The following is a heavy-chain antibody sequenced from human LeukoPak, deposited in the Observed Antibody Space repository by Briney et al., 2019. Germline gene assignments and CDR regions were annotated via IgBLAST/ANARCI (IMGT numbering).Heavy chain of an antibody. D-gene: IGHD6-13*01. CDR1: GYTFTSYD. CDR2: MNPNSGNT. CDR3: ARALAAAGIADWFDP. Sequence: ASVKVSCKASGYTFTSYDINWVRQATGQGLEWMRWMNPNSGNTGYAQKFQGRVTITRNTSISTAYMELSSLRSEDTAVYYCARALAAAGIADWFDPWGQGTLVTVSS. J-gene: IGHJ5*02. V-gene: IGHV1-8*03.